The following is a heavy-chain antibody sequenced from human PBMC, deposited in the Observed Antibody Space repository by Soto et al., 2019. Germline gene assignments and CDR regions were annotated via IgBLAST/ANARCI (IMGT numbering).Heavy chain of an antibody. V-gene: IGHV1-18*01. J-gene: IGHJ4*02. CDR3: AREGAPSLK. CDR2: ISAYNGNT. CDR1: GYTFTSYG. D-gene: IGHD2-2*01. Sequence: QVQLVQSGAEGKKPGASVKVSCKASGYTFTSYGISWVRQAPGQGLEWMGWISAYNGNTNYAQKLQGRVTMATATTPRTAYRRLRSQRSDDAAVCYFAREGAPSLKWGQGTVVTLPS.